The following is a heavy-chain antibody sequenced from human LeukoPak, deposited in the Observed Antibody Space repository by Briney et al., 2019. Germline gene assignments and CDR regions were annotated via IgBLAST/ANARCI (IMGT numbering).Heavy chain of an antibody. Sequence: GGSLRLSCSASGFTLRSFWMSWVRQAPGKGLEWVGNIKQDGSEKYYVDSVKGRFTISRDNAKNSLYLQMNSLRVEDTAVYYCATHLRFSCNIWGQGTMVTVSS. J-gene: IGHJ3*02. CDR1: GFTLRSFW. D-gene: IGHD2-15*01. CDR2: IKQDGSEK. CDR3: ATHLRFSCNI. V-gene: IGHV3-7*03.